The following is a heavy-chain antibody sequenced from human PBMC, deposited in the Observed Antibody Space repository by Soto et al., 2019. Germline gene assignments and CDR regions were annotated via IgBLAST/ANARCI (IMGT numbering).Heavy chain of an antibody. CDR2: ISHSGST. V-gene: IGHV4-34*01. D-gene: IGHD1-1*01. CDR1: SGPFSGYY. J-gene: IGHJ3*02. Sequence: QVQLQQWGAGLLKPSETLSLTCAVSSGPFSGYYWSWIRQSPGKGLEWIGEISHSGSTNYNPSLKSRVTISVDTSKNQFSLKLSSVTAADTAVYYCDISYITNDAFDIWGQGTLVTVSS. CDR3: DISYITNDAFDI.